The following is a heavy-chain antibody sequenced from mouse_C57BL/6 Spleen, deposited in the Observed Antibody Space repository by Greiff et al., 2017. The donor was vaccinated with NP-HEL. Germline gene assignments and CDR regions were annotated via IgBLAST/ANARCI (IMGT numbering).Heavy chain of an antibody. D-gene: IGHD1-1*01. J-gene: IGHJ2*01. CDR1: GYTFTGYW. Sequence: QVQLQQPGAELVKPGASVKLSCKASGYTFTGYWMHWVKQRPGQGLEWIGMIHPNSGSTNYNEKFKSKATLTVDKSSSTAYMQLSSLTSEDSAVYYCASPLITTVVAHFDYWGQGTTLTVSS. CDR3: ASPLITTVVAHFDY. V-gene: IGHV1-64*01. CDR2: IHPNSGST.